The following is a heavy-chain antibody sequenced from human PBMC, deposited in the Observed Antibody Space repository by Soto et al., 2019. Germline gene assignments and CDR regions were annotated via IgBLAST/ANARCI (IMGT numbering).Heavy chain of an antibody. CDR2: IIPIFGTA. D-gene: IGHD2-2*02. CDR3: ARDVVVVPAAISWFDP. CDR1: GGTFSSYA. J-gene: IGHJ5*02. V-gene: IGHV1-69*01. Sequence: QVQLVQSGAEVKKPGSSVKVSCKASGGTFSSYAISWVRQAPGQGLEWMGGIIPIFGTANYAQKFQGRVTITADESTSIAYMELSSLRSEDTAVYYCARDVVVVPAAISWFDPWGQGTLVTVSS.